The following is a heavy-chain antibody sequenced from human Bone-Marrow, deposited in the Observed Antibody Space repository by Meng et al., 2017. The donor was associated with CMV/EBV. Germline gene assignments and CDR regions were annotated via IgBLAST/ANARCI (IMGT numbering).Heavy chain of an antibody. J-gene: IGHJ4*02. D-gene: IGHD4-17*01. CDR2: ISYDGSTK. Sequence: GESLKISCTVSGLTFSNYAMHWVRQAPGKGLEWVAVISYDGSTKYFADSVKGRFTISRDNYMNTVFLQMNSLRYADTAVYYCARHAYGDEYFLDYWGQGTRVTGSS. CDR1: GLTFSNYA. CDR3: ARHAYGDEYFLDY. V-gene: IGHV3-30*04.